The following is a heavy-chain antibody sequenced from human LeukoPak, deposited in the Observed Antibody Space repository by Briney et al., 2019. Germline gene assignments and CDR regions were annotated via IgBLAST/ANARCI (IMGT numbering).Heavy chain of an antibody. Sequence: SETLSLTCTVSGGSISSGGYCWSWIRQHPGKGLEWIGYIYYSGSTYYNPSLKSRVTISVDTSKNQFSLKLSSVTAADTAVYYCARTGIVVVPAAQTSYFDYWGQGTLVTVSS. CDR2: IYYSGST. CDR1: GGSISSGGYC. V-gene: IGHV4-31*03. CDR3: ARTGIVVVPAAQTSYFDY. D-gene: IGHD2-2*01. J-gene: IGHJ4*02.